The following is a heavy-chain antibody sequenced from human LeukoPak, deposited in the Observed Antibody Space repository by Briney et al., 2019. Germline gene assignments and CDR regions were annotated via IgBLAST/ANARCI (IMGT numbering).Heavy chain of an antibody. CDR1: GDSISSSRSY. Sequence: SETLSLTCTVSGDSISSSRSYWGWIRQPPGKGLEWIGRMYTSGSTNYNPSLKSRVTISVDTSKNQFSLKLSSVTAADTAVYYCAKQGAFDPWGPGTLVTVSS. J-gene: IGHJ5*02. V-gene: IGHV4-39*01. CDR3: AKQGAFDP. CDR2: MYTSGST.